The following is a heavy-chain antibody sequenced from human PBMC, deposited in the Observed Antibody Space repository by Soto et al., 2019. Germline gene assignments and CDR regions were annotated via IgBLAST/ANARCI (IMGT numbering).Heavy chain of an antibody. V-gene: IGHV4-39*01. D-gene: IGHD6-6*01. Sequence: SETLSLTCTVSGGSISSSSYYWGWIRQPPGKGLEWIGSIYYSGSTYYNPSLKSRVTISVDTSKNQFSLKLSSVTAADTAVYYCARLHSSSSGDNWFDPWGQGTLVTVSS. J-gene: IGHJ5*02. CDR1: GGSISSSSYY. CDR3: ARLHSSSSGDNWFDP. CDR2: IYYSGST.